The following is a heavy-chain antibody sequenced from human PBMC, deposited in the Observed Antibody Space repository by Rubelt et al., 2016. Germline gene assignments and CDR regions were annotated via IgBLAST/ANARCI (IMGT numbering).Heavy chain of an antibody. CDR1: GGSISSSSYY. CDR2: IYYSGYT. Sequence: QLQLQESGPGLVKPSETLSLTCTVSGGSISSSSYYWGWIRQPPGKGLEWIGSIYYSGYTYYNPSLKSRVAISVDTSKNQFSLKRTAVTAADTAVYYCVREPSGGMLFDYWGQGTLVTVSS. V-gene: IGHV4-39*07. D-gene: IGHD2-8*01. CDR3: VREPSGGMLFDY. J-gene: IGHJ4*02.